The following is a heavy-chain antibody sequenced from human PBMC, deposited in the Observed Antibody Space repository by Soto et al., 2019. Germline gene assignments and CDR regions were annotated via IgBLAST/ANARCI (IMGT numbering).Heavy chain of an antibody. Sequence: ASVKVSCKXSGTSLSGLPMHWVRQAPGKGLEWTGSLDYEEGERSFAHRFQGRLTVTEDTSTDTAYMELSSLMSEDTAVYYCAAGVTTFDYWGQGTLVTVSS. CDR3: AAGVTTFDY. V-gene: IGHV1-24*01. J-gene: IGHJ4*02. CDR2: LDYEEGER. CDR1: GTSLSGLP. D-gene: IGHD4-17*01.